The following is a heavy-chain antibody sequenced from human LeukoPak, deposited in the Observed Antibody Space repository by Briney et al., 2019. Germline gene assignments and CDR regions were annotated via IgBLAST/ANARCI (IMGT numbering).Heavy chain of an antibody. V-gene: IGHV3-7*01. Sequence: GGSLRLSCAASGFTFSSYWMSWVRQAPGKGLEWVAQIKQDGSEKYYVDSVKGRFTISRDNAKNSLYLQMNSLRAEDTAVYYCARPLRYFDWLELDYWGQGTLVTVSS. J-gene: IGHJ4*02. CDR1: GFTFSSYW. CDR3: ARPLRYFDWLELDY. CDR2: IKQDGSEK. D-gene: IGHD3-9*01.